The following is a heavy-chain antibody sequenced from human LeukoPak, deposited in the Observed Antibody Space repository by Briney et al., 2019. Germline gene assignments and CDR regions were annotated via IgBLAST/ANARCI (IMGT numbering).Heavy chain of an antibody. Sequence: GASVKVSCKASGYTFSSYAISWVRQAPGQGLEWMGWISADNGNTNHAQKFQGRVSLTTDTSTSTAYMELRTLTSDDTAVYYCARDLGGYYDSSGELFDYWGQGTLVTVSS. CDR2: ISADNGNT. CDR1: GYTFSSYA. V-gene: IGHV1-18*04. D-gene: IGHD3-22*01. J-gene: IGHJ4*02. CDR3: ARDLGGYYDSSGELFDY.